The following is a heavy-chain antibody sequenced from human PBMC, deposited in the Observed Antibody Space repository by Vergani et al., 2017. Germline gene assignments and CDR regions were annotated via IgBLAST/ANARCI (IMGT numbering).Heavy chain of an antibody. CDR3: ASGSWLGDSSGYT. CDR1: GGTFSSYT. Sequence: QVQLVQSGAEVKKPGSSVKVSCKASGGTFSSYTISWVRQAPGQGLEWMGRIIPILGIANYAQKFQGRVTITADKSTSTAYMELSSLRSEDTAVYYCASGSWLGDSSGYTWGQGTLVTVSS. CDR2: IIPILGIA. V-gene: IGHV1-69*02. D-gene: IGHD3-22*01. J-gene: IGHJ4*02.